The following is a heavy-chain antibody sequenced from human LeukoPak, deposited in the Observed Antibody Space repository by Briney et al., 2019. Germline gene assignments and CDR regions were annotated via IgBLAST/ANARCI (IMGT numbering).Heavy chain of an antibody. CDR2: ISGTGGST. Sequence: GGSLRLSCAASGFTVSNNGLSWFRQAPGKGLEWVSDISGTGGSTYYADSVKGRFTISRDNSKNTLYLQMNSLRAEDTAVYYCAKGSIQLWLFRPYYFDYWGQGTLVTVSS. J-gene: IGHJ4*02. V-gene: IGHV3-23*01. CDR1: GFTVSNNG. CDR3: AKGSIQLWLFRPYYFDY. D-gene: IGHD5-18*01.